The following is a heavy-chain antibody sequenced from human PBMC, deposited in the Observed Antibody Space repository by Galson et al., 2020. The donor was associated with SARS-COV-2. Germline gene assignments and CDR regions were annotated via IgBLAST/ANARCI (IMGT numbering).Heavy chain of an antibody. CDR1: GFTFRGYW. Sequence: GGSLRPSCTASGFTFRGYWMTWVRQPPGRGLEWLAYINRDGTQDDSVDSARGRFTISRDNVESSVYLQMNSLRAEDTAVYYCARILPSGYYDHWGQGTLVTVS. CDR2: INRDGTQD. D-gene: IGHD1-1*01. V-gene: IGHV3-7*01. J-gene: IGHJ4*02. CDR3: ARILPSGYYDH.